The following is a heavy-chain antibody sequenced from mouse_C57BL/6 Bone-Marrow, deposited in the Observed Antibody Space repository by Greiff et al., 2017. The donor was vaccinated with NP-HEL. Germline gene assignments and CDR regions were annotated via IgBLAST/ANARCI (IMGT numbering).Heavy chain of an antibody. Sequence: EVQGVESGEGLVKPGGSLKLSCAASGFTFSSYAMSWVRQTPEKRLEWVAYISSGGDYTYYADTVKGRFTISRDNARNTLYLQMSSLKSEDTAMYYCTRDEMYDAMDYWGQGTSVTVSS. CDR1: GFTFSSYA. D-gene: IGHD2-10*02. CDR3: TRDEMYDAMDY. J-gene: IGHJ4*01. V-gene: IGHV5-9-1*02. CDR2: ISSGGDYT.